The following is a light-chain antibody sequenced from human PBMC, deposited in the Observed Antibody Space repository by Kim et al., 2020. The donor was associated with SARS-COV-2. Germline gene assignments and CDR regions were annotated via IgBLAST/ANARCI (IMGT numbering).Light chain of an antibody. V-gene: IGKV3-20*01. CDR1: QSVSSSY. CDR3: QQYGSSPYT. CDR2: GAS. J-gene: IGKJ2*01. Sequence: EIALTQSPDTLSLSPGERATLSCRASQSVSSSYLAWYQQKPGQAPCLLIYGASSRAAGIPDRFSGSGSGTDFTLTITRLEPEDFAVYYCQQYGSSPYTFGQGTKLEI.